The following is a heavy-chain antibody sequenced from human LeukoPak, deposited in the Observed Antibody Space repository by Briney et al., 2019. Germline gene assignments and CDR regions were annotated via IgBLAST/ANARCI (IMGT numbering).Heavy chain of an antibody. J-gene: IGHJ3*02. V-gene: IGHV4-39*07. CDR3: ARGEYSSSWYQYDAFDI. CDR2: IYHSGST. CDR1: GGSISSSSYY. Sequence: KSSETLSLTCTVSGGSISSSSYYWGWIRQPPGKGLEWIGSIYHSGSTYYNPSLKSRVTISVDRSKNQFSLKLSSVTAADTAVYYCARGEYSSSWYQYDAFDIWGQGTMVTVSS. D-gene: IGHD6-13*01.